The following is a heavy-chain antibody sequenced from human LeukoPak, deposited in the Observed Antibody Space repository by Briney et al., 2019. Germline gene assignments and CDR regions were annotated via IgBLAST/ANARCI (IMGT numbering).Heavy chain of an antibody. V-gene: IGHV3-72*01. Sequence: GGSLRLSCAASGFPFSTYGMHWVRQAPGKGLEWVGRTRNKANSYTTEYAASVKGRFTISRDDSKNSLYLQMNSLKTEDTAVYYCARDLGMGAFDIWGQGTMVTVSS. J-gene: IGHJ3*02. CDR1: GFPFSTYG. CDR2: TRNKANSYTT. D-gene: IGHD7-27*01. CDR3: ARDLGMGAFDI.